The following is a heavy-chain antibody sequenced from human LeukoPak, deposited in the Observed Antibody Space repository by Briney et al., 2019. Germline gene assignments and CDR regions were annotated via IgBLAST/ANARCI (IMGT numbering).Heavy chain of an antibody. D-gene: IGHD3-10*01. Sequence: ASVKVSCKVSGYTLTELSMHWVRQAPGKGLEWMGGFDPEDGETIYAQKFQGRVTMTEDTSTDTAYMELSSLRSEDTAVYYCATDLHGSGSPSRAYYYYGMDVRGKGTTVTVSS. V-gene: IGHV1-24*01. CDR3: ATDLHGSGSPSRAYYYYGMDV. CDR2: FDPEDGET. J-gene: IGHJ6*04. CDR1: GYTLTELS.